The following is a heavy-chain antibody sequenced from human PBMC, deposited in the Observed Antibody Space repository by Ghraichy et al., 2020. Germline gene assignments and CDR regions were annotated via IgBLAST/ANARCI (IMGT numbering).Heavy chain of an antibody. D-gene: IGHD4-17*01. CDR2: INQDESEK. CDR1: GFIFGSYW. J-gene: IGHJ4*02. CDR3: ARENGYYGDYLDY. Sequence: LSLTCAASGFIFGSYWMSWVRQAPGKGLEWVANINQDESEKYYVDSVKGRFTISRDYAENSVYLQMNSLRAEDTAVYYCARENGYYGDYLDYWGQGTLVTVSS. V-gene: IGHV3-7*03.